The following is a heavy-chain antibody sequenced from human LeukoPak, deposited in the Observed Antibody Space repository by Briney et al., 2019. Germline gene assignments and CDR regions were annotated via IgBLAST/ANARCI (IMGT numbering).Heavy chain of an antibody. Sequence: ASVKVSCKASGYTFTSYDINWVRQATGQGLEWMGWMNPNSGNTGYAQKFQGRVTMTRNTSIGTAYMELSSLRSEDTAVYYCARGLYSSGWYYYYYMDVWGKGTTVTISS. CDR1: GYTFTSYD. CDR3: ARGLYSSGWYYYYYMDV. J-gene: IGHJ6*03. V-gene: IGHV1-8*01. D-gene: IGHD6-19*01. CDR2: MNPNSGNT.